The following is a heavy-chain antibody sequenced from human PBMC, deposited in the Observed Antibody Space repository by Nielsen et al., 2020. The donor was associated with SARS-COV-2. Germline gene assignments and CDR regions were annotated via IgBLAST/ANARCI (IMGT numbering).Heavy chain of an antibody. CDR3: ARSGYYYDSSRDAFDI. V-gene: IGHV4-34*01. CDR1: GGSFSGYY. CDR2: INHSGST. Sequence: SETLSLTCAVYGGSFSGYYWSWIRQPPGKGLEWIGEINHSGSTNYNPSLKSRVTISVDTSKNQFSLKLSSVTAADTAVYYCARSGYYYDSSRDAFDIWGQGTMVTVSS. J-gene: IGHJ3*02. D-gene: IGHD3-22*01.